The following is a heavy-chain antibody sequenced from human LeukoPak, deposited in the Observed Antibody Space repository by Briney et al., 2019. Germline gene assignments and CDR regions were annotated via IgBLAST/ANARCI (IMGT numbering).Heavy chain of an antibody. CDR2: ISAYNGNT. D-gene: IGHD5-12*01. CDR1: GYTFTSYG. CDR3: ARNVDIVATSDFDY. V-gene: IGHV1-18*04. J-gene: IGHJ4*02. Sequence: ASVKDSCKASGYTFTSYGISWVRQAPGQGLEWMGWISAYNGNTNYAQKLQGRVTMTTDTSTSTAYMELRSLRSDDTAVYYCARNVDIVATSDFDYWGQGTLVTVSS.